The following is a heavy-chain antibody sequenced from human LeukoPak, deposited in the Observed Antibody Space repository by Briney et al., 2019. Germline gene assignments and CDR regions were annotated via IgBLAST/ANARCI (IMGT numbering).Heavy chain of an antibody. CDR2: IIPIFGTA. V-gene: IGHV1-69*13. CDR3: ARDGMTKGTTGEYARQRYYGMDV. CDR1: GGTFSSYA. Sequence: SVKVSCKASGGTFSSYAISWVRQAPGQGLEWMGGIIPIFGTANYAQKFQGRVTITADESTSTAYMELSSLRSEDTAGYYCARDGMTKGTTGEYARQRYYGMDVWGKGTTVTVSS. D-gene: IGHD4-17*01. J-gene: IGHJ6*04.